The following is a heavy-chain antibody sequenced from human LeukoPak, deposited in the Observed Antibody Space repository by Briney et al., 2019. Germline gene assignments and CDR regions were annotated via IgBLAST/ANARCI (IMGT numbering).Heavy chain of an antibody. D-gene: IGHD3-10*01. V-gene: IGHV4-39*01. J-gene: IGHJ4*02. CDR2: IYYSGST. Sequence: PSETLSLTCTVSGGSISSSSYYWGWIRQPPGKGLEWIGSIYYSGSTYYNPFLKSRVTISVDTSKNQFSLKLSSVTAADTAVYYCARVYGITMVRGVSDYWGQGTLVTVSS. CDR3: ARVYGITMVRGVSDY. CDR1: GGSISSSSYY.